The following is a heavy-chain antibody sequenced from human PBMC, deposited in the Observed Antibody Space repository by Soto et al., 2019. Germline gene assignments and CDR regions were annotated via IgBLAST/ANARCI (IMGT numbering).Heavy chain of an antibody. CDR3: ARDFRVEEYNWFDP. CDR1: GGSISSYY. Sequence: QVQLQESGPGLVKPSETLSRTCTVSGGSISSYYWSWIRQPAGKGLEWIGRIYTSGSTNYNPSLKSRVTMSIDTSKNQFSLKLSAVTAADTAVYYCARDFRVEEYNWFDPWGQGTLVTVSS. J-gene: IGHJ5*02. V-gene: IGHV4-4*07. D-gene: IGHD6-6*01. CDR2: IYTSGST.